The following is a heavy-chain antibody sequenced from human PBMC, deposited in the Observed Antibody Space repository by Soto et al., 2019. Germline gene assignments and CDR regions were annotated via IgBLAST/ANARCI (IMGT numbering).Heavy chain of an antibody. CDR3: AREEGYCNGGPCYRGAFDF. Sequence: SMRGRFTISRDNPKNSVYLQMNSLREEDTAVYFCAREEGYCNGGPCYRGAFDFWGQGTIVTVSS. V-gene: IGHV3-21*01. J-gene: IGHJ3*01. D-gene: IGHD2-15*01.